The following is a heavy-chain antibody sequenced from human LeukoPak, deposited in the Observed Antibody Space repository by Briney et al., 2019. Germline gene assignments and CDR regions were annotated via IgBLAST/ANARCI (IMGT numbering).Heavy chain of an antibody. V-gene: IGHV4-31*03. Sequence: SETQSLTYTVSGGSISSGGYYWSWIRQHPGKDLEWIGYIYYSGSTYYNPSLKSRVTISVDTSKNQFSLKLSSVTAADTAVYYCARWDSGSYQNSFDYWGQGTLVTVSS. D-gene: IGHD1-26*01. CDR1: GGSISSGGYY. J-gene: IGHJ4*02. CDR2: IYYSGST. CDR3: ARWDSGSYQNSFDY.